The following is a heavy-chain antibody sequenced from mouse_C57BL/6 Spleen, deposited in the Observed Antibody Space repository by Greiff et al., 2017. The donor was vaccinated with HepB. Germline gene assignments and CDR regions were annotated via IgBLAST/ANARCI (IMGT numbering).Heavy chain of an antibody. V-gene: IGHV5-4*01. CDR1: GFTFSSYA. D-gene: IGHD1-1*01. Sequence: EVKLVESGGGLVKPGGSLKLSCAASGFTFSSYAMSWVRQTPEKRLEWVATISDGGSYTYYPDNVKGRFTISRDNAKNNLYLQMSHLKSEDTAMYYCAREANYYGSSYRYFDVWGTGTTVTVSS. CDR3: AREANYYGSSYRYFDV. CDR2: ISDGGSYT. J-gene: IGHJ1*03.